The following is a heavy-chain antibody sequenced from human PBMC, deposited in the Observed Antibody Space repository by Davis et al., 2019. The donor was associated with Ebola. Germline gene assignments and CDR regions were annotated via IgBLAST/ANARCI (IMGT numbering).Heavy chain of an antibody. CDR3: AKDRPVGSGSYPHWFDP. J-gene: IGHJ5*02. CDR1: GFTFSSYA. Sequence: GESLKISCAASGFTFSSYAMSWVRQAPGKGLEWVSAISGSGGSTYYADSVKGRFTISRDNSKNTLYLQMNSLRAEDTAVYYCAKDRPVGSGSYPHWFDPWGQGTLVTVSS. V-gene: IGHV3-23*01. D-gene: IGHD1-26*01. CDR2: ISGSGGST.